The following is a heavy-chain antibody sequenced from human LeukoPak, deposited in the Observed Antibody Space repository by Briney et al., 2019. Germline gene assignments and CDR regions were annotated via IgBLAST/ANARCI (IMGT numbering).Heavy chain of an antibody. CDR1: GFTFISYW. Sequence: GGSLRLSCAASGFTFISYWMHWVRQVPGKGLVWVSRINSDGSSTSYADSVKGRFTISRDNAKNTLYLQMDSLRAEDTAVYYCARESGSGSQIDYWGQGTLVTVSS. CDR3: ARESGSGSQIDY. D-gene: IGHD3-10*01. V-gene: IGHV3-74*01. CDR2: INSDGSST. J-gene: IGHJ4*02.